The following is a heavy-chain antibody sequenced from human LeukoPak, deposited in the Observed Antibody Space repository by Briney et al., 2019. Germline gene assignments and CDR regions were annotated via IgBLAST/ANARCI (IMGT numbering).Heavy chain of an antibody. CDR2: IYPGDSDT. CDR3: ARSSSGWYQKYYFDY. J-gene: IGHJ4*02. Sequence: GPPLKISCKGSGYSFTSYWIGWVRQMPGKGLEWLGIIYPGDSDTRYSPSFQGQVTISADKSISTAYLQWSSLKASDTAMYYCARSSSGWYQKYYFDYWGQGTLVTVSS. D-gene: IGHD6-19*01. V-gene: IGHV5-51*01. CDR1: GYSFTSYW.